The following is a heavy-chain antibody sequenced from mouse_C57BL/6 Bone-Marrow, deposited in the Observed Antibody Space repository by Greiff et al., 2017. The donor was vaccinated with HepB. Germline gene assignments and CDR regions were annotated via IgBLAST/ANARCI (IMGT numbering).Heavy chain of an antibody. J-gene: IGHJ1*03. D-gene: IGHD1-1*01. V-gene: IGHV12-3*01. CDR1: GFPITSGYY. Sequence: QVQLKESGPGLVKPSQSLFLTCSITGFPITSGYYWIWIRQSPGKPLEWMGYITHSGETFYNPSLQSPISITRETSKNQFFLQLNSVTTEDTAMYYCAGVPYYYGRYFDVWGTGTTVTVSS. CDR2: ITHSGET. CDR3: AGVPYYYGRYFDV.